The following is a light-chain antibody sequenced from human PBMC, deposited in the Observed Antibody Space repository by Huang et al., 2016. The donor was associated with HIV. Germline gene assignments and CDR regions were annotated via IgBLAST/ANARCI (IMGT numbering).Light chain of an antibody. J-gene: IGKJ1*01. CDR3: QQHNSWPRT. V-gene: IGKV3-15*01. CDR1: QSVGSN. Sequence: EIVMTQSPATLSVSPGERSTLSCRASQSVGSNLAWYQQRRGQAPRLLIYAASTRATGRPARFSGSGSGTEVTLTVSSLQSEDFAVYYCQQHNSWPRTFGQGTRV. CDR2: AAS.